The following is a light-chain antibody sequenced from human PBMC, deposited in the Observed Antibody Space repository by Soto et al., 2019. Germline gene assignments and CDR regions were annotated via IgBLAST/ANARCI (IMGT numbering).Light chain of an antibody. CDR1: SRDIGGYDF. J-gene: IGLJ2*01. CDR3: SSYGGSNNLL. CDR2: DVI. V-gene: IGLV2-8*01. Sequence: QSALTQPPSASGSPGQSVTISCTGTSRDIGGYDFVSWYQQHPGKAPKLLIYDVIKRPSGVPDRFSGSKSGNTASLTVSGLQTDDEADYYCSSYGGSNNLLFGGGTKLNVL.